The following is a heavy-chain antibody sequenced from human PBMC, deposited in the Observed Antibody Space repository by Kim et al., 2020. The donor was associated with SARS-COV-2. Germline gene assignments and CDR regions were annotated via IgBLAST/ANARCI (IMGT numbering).Heavy chain of an antibody. Sequence: FVKVSCKASGGTLFIYVVFLVRLFFFLLCEWCGSIFPSVGTVTYGEKFQGRVTITADKSTMTVYMDLSSLRFEDTALYFCTRGLVAGPMNFWGQGTLVTVSS. V-gene: IGHV1-69*06. D-gene: IGHD6-19*01. J-gene: IGHJ4*02. CDR3: TRGLVAGPMNF. CDR2: IFPSVGTV. CDR1: GGTLFIYV.